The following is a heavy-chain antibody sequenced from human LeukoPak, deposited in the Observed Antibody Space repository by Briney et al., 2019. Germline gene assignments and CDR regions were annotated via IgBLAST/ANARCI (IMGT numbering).Heavy chain of an antibody. CDR2: ISAYNGNT. V-gene: IGHV1-18*01. CDR1: GYTFTSYG. D-gene: IGHD6-19*01. Sequence: ASVKVSCKASGYTFTSYGISWVRQAPGQGLEWMGWISAYNGNTNYAQKLQGRVTMTTDTSTSTAYTELRSLRSDDTAVYYCARVLPYPYSSGWSDYWGQGTLVTVSS. CDR3: ARVLPYPYSSGWSDY. J-gene: IGHJ4*02.